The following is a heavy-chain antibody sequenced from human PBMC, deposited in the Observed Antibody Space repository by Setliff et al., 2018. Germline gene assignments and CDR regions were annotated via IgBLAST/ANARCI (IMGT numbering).Heavy chain of an antibody. V-gene: IGHV1-18*01. D-gene: IGHD2-8*01. CDR1: GYTFTDYI. CDR2: ISPHTGKT. J-gene: IGHJ4*02. CDR3: LRLVRYCTKIACQATSGDEV. Sequence: GASVKVSCKASGYTFTDYIINWVRQAPGQGLEWVGWISPHTGKTYSAQKLQGRVTLTTHTSTNMGYLELRDLRSDDTAVYYCLRLVRYCTKIACQATSGDEVWGLGTLVTVSS.